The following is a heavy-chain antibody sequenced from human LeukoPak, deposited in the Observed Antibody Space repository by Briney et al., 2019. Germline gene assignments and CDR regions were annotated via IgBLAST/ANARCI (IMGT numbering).Heavy chain of an antibody. CDR3: AIVLYYYGSGSPTLDY. Sequence: ASVKVSCKASGYTFTSYGISWVRQAPGRGLEWMGWISAYNGNTNYAQKLQGRVTMTTDTSTSTAYMELRSLRSDDTAVYYCAIVLYYYGSGSPTLDYWGQGTLVTVSS. V-gene: IGHV1-18*01. J-gene: IGHJ4*02. CDR2: ISAYNGNT. CDR1: GYTFTSYG. D-gene: IGHD3-10*01.